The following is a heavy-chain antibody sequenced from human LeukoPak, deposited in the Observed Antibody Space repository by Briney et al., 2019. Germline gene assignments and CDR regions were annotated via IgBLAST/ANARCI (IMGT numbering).Heavy chain of an antibody. V-gene: IGHV4-59*01. CDR2: FYYSGST. D-gene: IGHD3-22*01. CDR1: GGSISSYY. Sequence: SETLSLTCTVSGGSISSYYWSWVRQPPGKGLEWIGYFYYSGSTNYNPSLKSRVTISVDTSKNQFSLKLSSVTAADTAVYYCARDNMGAYYYDSSGYDVFDIWGQGTMVTVSS. J-gene: IGHJ3*02. CDR3: ARDNMGAYYYDSSGYDVFDI.